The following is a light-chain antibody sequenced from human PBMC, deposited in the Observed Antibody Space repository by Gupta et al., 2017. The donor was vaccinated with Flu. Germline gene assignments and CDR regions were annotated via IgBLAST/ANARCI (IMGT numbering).Light chain of an antibody. Sequence: QSALTQPASVSGSPGPAITISCTGTSSDVGGYNYVSWYQHHPGKAPNLMIYEVSNRPAGVASSFSDSKSGNTASLTISVHEEEDEADYYSNADTSSNGLEFGGGTKLTVL. CDR2: EVS. J-gene: IGLJ3*02. CDR1: SSDVGGYNY. CDR3: NADTSSNGLE. V-gene: IGLV2-14*01.